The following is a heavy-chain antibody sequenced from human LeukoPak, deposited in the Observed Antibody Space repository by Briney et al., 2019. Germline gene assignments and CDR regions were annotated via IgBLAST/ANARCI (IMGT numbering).Heavy chain of an antibody. V-gene: IGHV1-2*02. D-gene: IGHD4-23*01. CDR3: ARRGGNGPHDY. CDR2: INPNSGGT. CDR1: GYTFTVDY. J-gene: IGHJ4*02. Sequence: ASVNLSRKASGYTFTVDYMHGGRQAPGQGLEWMGWINPNSGGTNNAQKFQGRVTMTTVTSISKPYMELRRLRSDATAVYYCARRGGNGPHDYWGQGTLVTVSS.